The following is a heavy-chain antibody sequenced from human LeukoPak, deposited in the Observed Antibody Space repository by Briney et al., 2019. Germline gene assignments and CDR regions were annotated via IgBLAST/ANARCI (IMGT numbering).Heavy chain of an antibody. J-gene: IGHJ3*02. V-gene: IGHV3-48*03. Sequence: GGSLRLSCAASGFXFSSSEINWVRQAPGKGLEWVSYIGSSDTTVHYADSVEGRSTISRDNAKNSLYLQMNSLRAEDTAIYYCARLTVTTKDAFDIWGQGTMVIVSS. D-gene: IGHD4-17*01. CDR2: IGSSDTTV. CDR3: ARLTVTTKDAFDI. CDR1: GFXFSSSE.